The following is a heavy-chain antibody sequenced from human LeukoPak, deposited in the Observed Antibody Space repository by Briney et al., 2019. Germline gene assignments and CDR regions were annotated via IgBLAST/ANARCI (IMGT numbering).Heavy chain of an antibody. CDR3: ARRSDGYNYVDY. CDR1: GGTFSTYA. V-gene: IGHV1-69*05. D-gene: IGHD5-24*01. CDR2: IIPMYGTT. J-gene: IGHJ4*02. Sequence: ASVKVSCKASGGTFSTYAINWVRQAPGQGLEWMGGIIPMYGTTNYAQKFQGRVTMTRDTSTSTVYMELNSLRSEDTAVYYCARRSDGYNYVDYWGQGTLVTVSS.